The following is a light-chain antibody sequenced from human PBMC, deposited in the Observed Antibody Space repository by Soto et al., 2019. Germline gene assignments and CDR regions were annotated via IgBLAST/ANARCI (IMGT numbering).Light chain of an antibody. J-gene: IGLJ1*01. CDR1: SSDVGSYNY. CDR2: EVS. V-gene: IGLV2-14*01. Sequence: QSALTQPASVSGSPGQSITISCTGTSSDVGSYNYVSWYQLHPGKAPKLMIYEVSNRPSGVSNRFSGSKSGDTASLTISGLQAEDEADYYCSSYNARATLYVFGTGTKDTV. CDR3: SSYNARATLYV.